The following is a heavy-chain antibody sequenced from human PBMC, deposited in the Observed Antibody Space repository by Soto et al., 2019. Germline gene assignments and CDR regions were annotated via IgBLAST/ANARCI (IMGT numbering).Heavy chain of an antibody. CDR2: ISGSGGST. V-gene: IGHV3-23*01. J-gene: IGHJ4*02. CDR1: GFTFSSYA. D-gene: IGHD3-22*01. Sequence: SLRLSCAASGFTFSSYAMSWVRQAPGKGLEWVSAISGSGGSTYYADSVKGRFTISRDNSKNTLYLQMNSLRAEDTAVYYCAKVRTHYYDSSGPGQVIDYWGQGTLVTVSS. CDR3: AKVRTHYYDSSGPGQVIDY.